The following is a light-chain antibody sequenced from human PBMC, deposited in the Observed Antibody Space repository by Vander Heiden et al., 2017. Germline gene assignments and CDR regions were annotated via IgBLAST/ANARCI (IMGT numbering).Light chain of an antibody. CDR3: AAWDDSLNGVV. CDR1: SSNIGSNA. J-gene: IGLJ2*01. Sequence: QSVLTQPPSASGTPGQRVTIFCSGGSSNIGSNAVNWYQQLPEPAPKLLIYYNIQRPSGVPDRFSGSKSGTSASLAISGLQSEDEATYYCAAWDDSLNGVVFGGGTKVTVL. CDR2: YNI. V-gene: IGLV1-44*01.